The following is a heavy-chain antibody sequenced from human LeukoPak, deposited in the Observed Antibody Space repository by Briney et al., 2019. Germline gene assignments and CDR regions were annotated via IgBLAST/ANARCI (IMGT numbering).Heavy chain of an antibody. V-gene: IGHV4-39*07. CDR2: IYYSGST. Sequence: SETLSLTCTVSGGSISSSSYYWGWIRQPPGKGLEWIGSIYYSGSTYYNPSLKSRVTISVDTSKNQFSLKLSSVTAADTAVYYCARNKWWEPLDYWGQGTLVTVSS. D-gene: IGHD1-26*01. J-gene: IGHJ4*02. CDR1: GGSISSSSYY. CDR3: ARNKWWEPLDY.